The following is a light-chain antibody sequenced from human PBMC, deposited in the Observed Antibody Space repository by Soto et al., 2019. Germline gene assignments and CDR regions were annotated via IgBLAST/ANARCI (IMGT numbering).Light chain of an antibody. Sequence: PGERATLSCRASQTVSSARLAWFQQKPGQAPRLLIYDASNRATGIPARFSGSGSGTDFTLTISSLEPEDFAVYYCQQRSNWPPTFGQGTRLEIK. CDR3: QQRSNWPPT. CDR1: QTVSSA. V-gene: IGKV3-11*01. CDR2: DAS. J-gene: IGKJ5*01.